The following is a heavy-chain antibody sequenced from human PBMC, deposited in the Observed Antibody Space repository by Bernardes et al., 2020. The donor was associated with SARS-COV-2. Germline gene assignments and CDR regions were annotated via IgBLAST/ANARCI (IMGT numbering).Heavy chain of an antibody. Sequence: GGSLRLSCAASGFFFTDYYMNWIRQAPGKGLEWVSYISFRGRTKYYADSVRGRFTISRDNAKNSLYLEMTTLRAEDTAVYYCAGSIAPAGTDFNMDVWGQGTTVTVSS. CDR3: AGSIAPAGTDFNMDV. CDR1: GFFFTDYY. CDR2: ISFRGRTK. V-gene: IGHV3-11*01. D-gene: IGHD6-13*01. J-gene: IGHJ6*02.